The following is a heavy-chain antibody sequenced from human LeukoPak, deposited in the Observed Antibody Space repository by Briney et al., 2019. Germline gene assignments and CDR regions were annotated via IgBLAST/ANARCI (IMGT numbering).Heavy chain of an antibody. CDR3: AKGPQYVYVWGRPRYYFDC. V-gene: IGHV3-23*01. D-gene: IGHD3-16*01. CDR2: ISSSGGST. CDR1: GFTFSSYA. J-gene: IGHJ4*02. Sequence: PEGSLRLSCAASGFTFSSYAMSWVRQAPGKGLEWVSAISSSGGSTYYADSVKGRFTISRDNSKNTLYLQMNSLRAEDTAVYYCAKGPQYVYVWGRPRYYFDCWGQGTLVTVSS.